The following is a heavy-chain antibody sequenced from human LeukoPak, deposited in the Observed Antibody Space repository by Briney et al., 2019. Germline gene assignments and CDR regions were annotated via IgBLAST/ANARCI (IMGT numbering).Heavy chain of an antibody. CDR1: GGSLTSTNW. CDR2: VHLDGRT. Sequence: SETLSLTCDVSGGSLTSTNWWTWFRQPPGKGLEWIGEVHLDGRTNYNPSLKSRLVMSADLPENHISLKLTSVTAADTAVYYCARDPQLGPFDYWGQGTLVTVSS. V-gene: IGHV4-4*02. CDR3: ARDPQLGPFDY. J-gene: IGHJ4*02. D-gene: IGHD6-6*01.